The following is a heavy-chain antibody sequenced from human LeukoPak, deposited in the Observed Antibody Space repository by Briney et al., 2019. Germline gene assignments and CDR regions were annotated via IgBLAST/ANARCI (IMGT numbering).Heavy chain of an antibody. Sequence: PSETLSLTCTVSGGPISSYYWSWIRQPAGKGLEWIGRIYTSGSTNYNPSLKSRVTISVDKSKNQFSLKLSSVTAADTAVYYCAREPVAGTSFDYWGQGTLVTVSS. CDR1: GGPISSYY. D-gene: IGHD6-19*01. CDR3: AREPVAGTSFDY. V-gene: IGHV4-4*07. CDR2: IYTSGST. J-gene: IGHJ4*02.